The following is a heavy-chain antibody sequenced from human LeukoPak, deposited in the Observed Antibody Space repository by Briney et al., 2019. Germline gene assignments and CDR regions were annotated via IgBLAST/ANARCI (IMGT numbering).Heavy chain of an antibody. CDR3: ARIGCSSSACYGNSVDP. J-gene: IGHJ5*02. CDR1: GYTFTNYG. V-gene: IGHV1-18*01. D-gene: IGHD2-2*01. Sequence: ASVKVSCKASGYTFTNYGIDWVRQAPGRGLEWMGWISAYNANTHYAQNFQGRATMTTDTSTSTAYMDLRSLTSDDTAVYYCARIGCSSSACYGNSVDPWGQGTLVTVSS. CDR2: ISAYNANT.